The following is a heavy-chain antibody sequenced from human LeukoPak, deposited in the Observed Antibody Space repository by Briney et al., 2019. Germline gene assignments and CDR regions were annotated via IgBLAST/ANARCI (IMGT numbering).Heavy chain of an antibody. V-gene: IGHV4-39*07. D-gene: IGHD1-26*01. CDR2: IYDSSST. Sequence: SETLSLTCTVSGGSISRSSYYWGWIRQPPGKELEWIGYIYDSSSTYYNPSHKTRLTISVDTSKNQFSLKLSSVPAADTAVYYCARRKYSGSFFLFDYWGQGTLVTVSS. J-gene: IGHJ4*02. CDR3: ARRKYSGSFFLFDY. CDR1: GGSISRSSYY.